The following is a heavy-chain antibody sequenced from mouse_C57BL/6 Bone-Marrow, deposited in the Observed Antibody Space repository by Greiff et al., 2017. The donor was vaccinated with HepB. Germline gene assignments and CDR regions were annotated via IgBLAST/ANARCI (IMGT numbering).Heavy chain of an antibody. Sequence: DVHLVESGGGLVQPKGSLKLSCAASGFSFNTYAMNWVRQAPGKGLEWVARIRSKSNNYATYYADSVKDRFTISRDDSESMLYLQMNNLKTEDTAMYYCVRQGGTGTWFAYWGQGTLVTVSA. CDR1: GFSFNTYA. J-gene: IGHJ3*01. D-gene: IGHD4-1*01. CDR3: VRQGGTGTWFAY. CDR2: IRSKSNNYAT. V-gene: IGHV10-1*01.